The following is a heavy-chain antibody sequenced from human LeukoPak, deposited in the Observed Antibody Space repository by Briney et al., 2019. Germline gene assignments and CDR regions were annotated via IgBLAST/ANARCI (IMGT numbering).Heavy chain of an antibody. V-gene: IGHV3-30*02. CDR1: GFTFSSYG. J-gene: IGHJ4*02. CDR2: IRLERIHK. D-gene: IGHD4-17*01. Sequence: GWTLRLSCAASGFTFSSYGMHWVGQAPGKGLKWVAFIRLERIHKYYAHAVKGRFTISRENSENTLYLQMNSLRAEGTALYDCATPLNGYYVNIYWGQPTLVAVSS. CDR3: ATPLNGYYVNIY.